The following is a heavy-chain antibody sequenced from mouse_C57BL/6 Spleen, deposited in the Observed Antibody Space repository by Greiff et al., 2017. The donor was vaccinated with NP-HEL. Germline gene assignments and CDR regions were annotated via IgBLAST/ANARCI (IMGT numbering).Heavy chain of an antibody. V-gene: IGHV14-4*01. J-gene: IGHJ3*01. Sequence: EVQLQESGAELVRPGASVKLSCTASGFNIKDDYMHWVKQRPEQGLEWIGWIDPENGDTEYASKFQGKATITADTSSNTAYLQLSSLTSEDTAVYYCTTTILTRGFAYWGQGTLVTVSA. CDR1: GFNIKDDY. CDR2: IDPENGDT. CDR3: TTTILTRGFAY.